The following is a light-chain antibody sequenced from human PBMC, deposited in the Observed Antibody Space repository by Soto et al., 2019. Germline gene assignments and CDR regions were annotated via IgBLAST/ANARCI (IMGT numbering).Light chain of an antibody. CDR1: RSNIGRNF. J-gene: IGLJ2*01. CDR3: AAWDATRDAQV. CDR2: RNN. V-gene: IGLV1-47*01. Sequence: QSVLTQSPSASGTPGQRVTISCSGSRSNIGRNFAYWYQHVPGTAPRLLIQRNNERPSGVPDRFSGSKSGTSVSLAISGRLYADEATYYYAAWDATRDAQVFGGGTKLTVL.